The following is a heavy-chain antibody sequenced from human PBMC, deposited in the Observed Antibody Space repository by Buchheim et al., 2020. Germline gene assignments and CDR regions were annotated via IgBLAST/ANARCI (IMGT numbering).Heavy chain of an antibody. CDR2: IWYDGSEK. CDR1: GFAFNTHA. Sequence: QVQLVESGGGVVQPGESLRLSCAASGFAFNTHAMHWVRQAPGKGLEWVAFIWYDGSEKHYIDSVKGRFSISRDNSKNTLYLEMNSLRGEDTAVYYCARTAYYDFWSGYYGAFDIWGQGT. D-gene: IGHD3-3*01. J-gene: IGHJ3*02. V-gene: IGHV3-33*01. CDR3: ARTAYYDFWSGYYGAFDI.